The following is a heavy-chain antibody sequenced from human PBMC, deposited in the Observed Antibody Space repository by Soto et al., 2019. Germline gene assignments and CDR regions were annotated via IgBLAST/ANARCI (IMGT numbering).Heavy chain of an antibody. CDR3: AGDNTGADVDY. CDR2: FSAYNGNT. D-gene: IGHD5-18*01. J-gene: IGHJ4*02. V-gene: IGHV1-18*01. CDR1: GYTFTSYG. Sequence: QVQLVHSGAEVKKPGASVKVSCKASGYTFTSYGIIWVRQAPGQGLEWMGWFSAYNGNTNYAQKLQGRVTMTTETTTSTSYMEPRRLRSYATAVFSFAGDNTGADVDYWGQGTMGTVSS.